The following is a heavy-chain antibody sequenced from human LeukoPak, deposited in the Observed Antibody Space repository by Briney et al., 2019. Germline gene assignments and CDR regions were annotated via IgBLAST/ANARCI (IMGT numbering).Heavy chain of an antibody. CDR3: ARGRGSSWYQIYYYYYNMDV. CDR2: MNPHSDNT. CDR1: GYTFTSYE. J-gene: IGHJ6*03. Sequence: EASLKVSCKTSGYTFTSYEMNWVRQATGQGLQWMGWMNPHSDNTGYAQKFQGRVTITRNTSISTAYMELSSMRSEDTAVYYCARGRGSSWYQIYYYYYNMDVWGKGTTVTGSS. V-gene: IGHV1-8*03. D-gene: IGHD6-13*01.